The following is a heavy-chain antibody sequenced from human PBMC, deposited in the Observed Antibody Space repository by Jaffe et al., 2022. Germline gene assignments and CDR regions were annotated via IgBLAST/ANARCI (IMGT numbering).Heavy chain of an antibody. CDR2: INHSGST. CDR1: GGSFSGYY. V-gene: IGHV4-34*01. D-gene: IGHD3-9*01. Sequence: QVQLQQWGAGLLKPSETLSLTCAVYGGSFSGYYWSWIRQPPGKGLEWIGEINHSGSTNYNPSLKSRVTISVDTSKNQFSLKLSSVTAADTAVYYCASPGSDYDILTGYLGSAAFDIWGQGTMVTVSS. CDR3: ASPGSDYDILTGYLGSAAFDI. J-gene: IGHJ3*02.